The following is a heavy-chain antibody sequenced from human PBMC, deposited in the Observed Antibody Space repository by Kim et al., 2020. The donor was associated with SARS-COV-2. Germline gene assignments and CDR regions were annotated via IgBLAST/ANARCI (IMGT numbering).Heavy chain of an antibody. CDR3: AREDIAAAGLYYFDY. Sequence: QKFQGRVTITRDTSASTAYMELSSLKSEDTAVYYCAREDIAAAGLYYFDYWGQGTLVTVSS. D-gene: IGHD6-13*01. J-gene: IGHJ4*02. V-gene: IGHV1-3*01.